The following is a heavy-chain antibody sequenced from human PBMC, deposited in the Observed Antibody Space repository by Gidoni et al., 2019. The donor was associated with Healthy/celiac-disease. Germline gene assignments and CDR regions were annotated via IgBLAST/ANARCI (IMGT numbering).Heavy chain of an antibody. CDR1: GFTFSSYA. CDR2: ISGSGGST. J-gene: IGHJ6*02. D-gene: IGHD6-13*01. V-gene: IGHV3-23*01. CDR3: AKDGGIAAAGTFYHYGMDV. Sequence: EVQLLESGGGLVQPGGSLRLSCAASGFTFSSYAMSWVRQAPGKGLEWVSAISGSGGSTYYADSVKGRFTISRDNSKNTLYLQMNSLRAEDTAVYYCAKDGGIAAAGTFYHYGMDVWGQGTTVTVSS.